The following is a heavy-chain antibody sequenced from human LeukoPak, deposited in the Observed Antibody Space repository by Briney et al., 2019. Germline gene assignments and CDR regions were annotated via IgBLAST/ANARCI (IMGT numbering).Heavy chain of an antibody. J-gene: IGHJ3*02. CDR1: GYTFTGYY. Sequence: GASVKVSCKASGYTFTGYYMHWVRQAPGQGLEWMGRINPNSGGTNYAQKFQGRVTMTRDTSISTAYMELSRLRSDDTAVYYCARTVAGVNDAFDIWGQGTMVTVSS. D-gene: IGHD6-19*01. CDR2: INPNSGGT. V-gene: IGHV1-2*06. CDR3: ARTVAGVNDAFDI.